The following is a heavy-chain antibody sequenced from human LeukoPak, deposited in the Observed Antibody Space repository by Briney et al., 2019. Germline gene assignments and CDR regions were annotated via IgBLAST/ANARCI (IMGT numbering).Heavy chain of an antibody. D-gene: IGHD3-3*01. CDR3: AREQQYYDFWSGPSYYMDV. Sequence: SETLSLTCTVSGGSISSYYWSWIRQPAGKGLEWIGRIYTSGSTNYNPSLKSRVTMSVDTSKNQFSLKLSSVTAADTAVYYCAREQQYYDFWSGPSYYMDVWGKGTTVTVSS. J-gene: IGHJ6*03. CDR2: IYTSGST. V-gene: IGHV4-4*07. CDR1: GGSISSYY.